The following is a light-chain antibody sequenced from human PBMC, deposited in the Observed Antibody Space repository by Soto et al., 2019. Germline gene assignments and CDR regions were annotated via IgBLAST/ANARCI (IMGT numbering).Light chain of an antibody. V-gene: IGLV1-51*01. Sequence: QSVLTQPPSVSAAPGQKVTISCSGSSSNIGNNYVFWYQQLPGTAPKLLLYDNDKRPSGIPDRFSGSKSGTSATLGITGLQTGDEADYYCATWDRSLSVGVFGGGTKVTVL. J-gene: IGLJ2*01. CDR1: SSNIGNNY. CDR2: DND. CDR3: ATWDRSLSVGV.